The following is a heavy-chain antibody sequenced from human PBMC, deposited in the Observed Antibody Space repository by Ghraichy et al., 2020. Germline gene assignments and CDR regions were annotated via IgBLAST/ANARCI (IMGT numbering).Heavy chain of an antibody. CDR1: GLTLSGYW. Sequence: LSLTCADSGLTLSGYWMNWVRQAPGKGLEWVANVNHDESDKNYVDSVKGRFTISRDYPKNSLYLQMDSLRVEDTAVYYCLSGGGFWGQGTLVSVSS. J-gene: IGHJ4*02. CDR2: VNHDESDK. CDR3: LSGGGF. V-gene: IGHV3-7*01. D-gene: IGHD3-10*02.